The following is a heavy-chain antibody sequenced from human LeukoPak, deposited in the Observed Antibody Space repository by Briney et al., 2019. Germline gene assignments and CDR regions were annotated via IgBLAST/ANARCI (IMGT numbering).Heavy chain of an antibody. CDR3: ARVRDSDNWWGALDI. Sequence: ASVKVSCKASGYTFSTSGITWERQAPGKGPDWMGWFSPVIGNSQYAQNLQGRVTLTTDTSTNTAHMELRTLRSDDTAIYYSARVRDSDNWWGALDIWGQGTMVTVSS. J-gene: IGHJ3*02. CDR1: GYTFSTSG. CDR2: FSPVIGNS. D-gene: IGHD1-1*01. V-gene: IGHV1-18*01.